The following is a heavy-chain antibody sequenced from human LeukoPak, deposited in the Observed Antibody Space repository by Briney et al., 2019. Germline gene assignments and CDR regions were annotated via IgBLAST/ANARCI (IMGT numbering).Heavy chain of an antibody. CDR1: GGSISSSSYY. CDR2: IYYSGST. J-gene: IGHJ4*02. D-gene: IGHD1-7*01. V-gene: IGHV4-39*07. Sequence: SETLSLTCTVSGGSISSSSYYWGWIRQPPGKGLEWIGSIYYSGSTYYNPSLKSRVTISVDTSKNQFSLKLSSVTAADTAVYYCARRRWNSDYWGQGTLVTVSS. CDR3: ARRRWNSDY.